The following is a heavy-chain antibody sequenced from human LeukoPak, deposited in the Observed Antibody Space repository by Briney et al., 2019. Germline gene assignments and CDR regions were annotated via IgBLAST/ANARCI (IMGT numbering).Heavy chain of an antibody. CDR2: IKQDGSDI. V-gene: IGHV3-7*01. D-gene: IGHD3-16*01. J-gene: IGHJ4*02. CDR1: GFSLSTYW. Sequence: GGSLRLSCAASGFSLSTYWMRWVRQAAGKGLEWVANIKQDGSDIYYVDSVKGRFIISRDNAKNSLYLQMSSLRAEDTAVYYCTRGGRLHPQSPYWGQGTLVTVSS. CDR3: TRGGRLHPQSPY.